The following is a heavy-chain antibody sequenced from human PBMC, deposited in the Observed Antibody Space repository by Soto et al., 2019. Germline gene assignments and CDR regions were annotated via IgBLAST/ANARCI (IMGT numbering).Heavy chain of an antibody. CDR2: IRGTNGNT. CDR3: AKCTVDKIVTSGWCNWLDP. Sequence: EVQLLESGGGLVQPGGSLRLSCAASGFTFSSSAMSWVRQAPGKGLEWVSAIRGTNGNTHYAESVKGRLTISRDNSKNTLYLQINFLRAEDTAVYYCAKCTVDKIVTSGWCNWLDPWGQGTLVIVSS. D-gene: IGHD6-19*01. CDR1: GFTFSSSA. V-gene: IGHV3-23*01. J-gene: IGHJ5*02.